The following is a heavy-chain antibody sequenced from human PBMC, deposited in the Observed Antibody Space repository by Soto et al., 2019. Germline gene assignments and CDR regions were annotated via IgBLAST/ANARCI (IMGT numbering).Heavy chain of an antibody. J-gene: IGHJ4*02. CDR1: GGSISSGFY. D-gene: IGHD2-2*01. CDR2: IFYSGST. Sequence: SETLSLTCTVSGGSISSGFYWSWIRQHPGKGLEWIGYIFYSGSTYYNPSLKSRVTISVDTSKNKFSLKLSSVTAADTAVYYCTRGPGLVVPAALFDYWGQGILVTVSS. V-gene: IGHV4-31*03. CDR3: TRGPGLVVPAALFDY.